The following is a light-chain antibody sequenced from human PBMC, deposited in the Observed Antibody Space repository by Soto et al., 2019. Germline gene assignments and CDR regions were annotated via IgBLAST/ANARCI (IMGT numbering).Light chain of an antibody. Sequence: QSVLTQPASVSGSPGQSITISCSGTMRDVGAYNLVSWYQQHPGTAPKLIIYEVRNRPSGISSRFSGSRSGNTASLTISGPQPEDEGDYYCSAYTARSTLVFGGGTKVTVL. CDR2: EVR. V-gene: IGLV2-14*01. CDR1: MRDVGAYNL. J-gene: IGLJ3*02. CDR3: SAYTARSTLV.